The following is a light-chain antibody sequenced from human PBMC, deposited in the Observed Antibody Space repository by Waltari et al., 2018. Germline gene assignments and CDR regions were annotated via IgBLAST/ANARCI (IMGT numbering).Light chain of an antibody. CDR1: SSDVGGYNY. V-gene: IGLV2-14*03. CDR2: DVS. CDR3: SSYISSSTLEL. J-gene: IGLJ2*01. Sequence: QSALTQPASVSGSPGQSITLSCTGTSSDVGGYNYFSWYQQHPGKAPKLMIYDVSNRPSGVSNRFSGSKSGNTASLTISGLQAEDEADYYCSSYISSSTLELFGGGTSLTVL.